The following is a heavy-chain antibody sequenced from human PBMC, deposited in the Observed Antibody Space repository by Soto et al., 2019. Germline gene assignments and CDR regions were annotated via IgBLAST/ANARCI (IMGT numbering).Heavy chain of an antibody. CDR2: VSGSGGSV. Sequence: EVQLLESGGDLVQPGGSLTLSCAAAGFTFSSYGMSWVRQAPGKGLEGVSAVSGSGGSVYYADSVRGRFTISRDNSKNTLYLQVNSLRAEDTAIYYCAKGSVVGADYSYGMDVWGQGTTGTVSS. CDR1: GFTFSSYG. J-gene: IGHJ6*02. D-gene: IGHD2-2*01. V-gene: IGHV3-23*01. CDR3: AKGSVVGADYSYGMDV.